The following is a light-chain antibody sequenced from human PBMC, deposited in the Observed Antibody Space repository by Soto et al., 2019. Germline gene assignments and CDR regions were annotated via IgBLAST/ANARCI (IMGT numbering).Light chain of an antibody. Sequence: DIQMTQSPSTLSASVGDRVTITCRASQSISSWLAWYQQKPGKAPKLLIYDASSLVSGVPSRFSGSGSGTEFALTISSLQSDDFATYCCQQYNSYSLWTFGQGTKGEIK. V-gene: IGKV1-5*01. CDR3: QQYNSYSLWT. J-gene: IGKJ1*01. CDR1: QSISSW. CDR2: DAS.